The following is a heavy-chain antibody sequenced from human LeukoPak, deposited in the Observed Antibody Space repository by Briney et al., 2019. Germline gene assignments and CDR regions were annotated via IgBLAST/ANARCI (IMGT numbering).Heavy chain of an antibody. Sequence: SETLSLTCTVSGGSIISGDYYWSWIRQPPGKGLEWIVYVHYSGSTYYNPSLKSRVTISVDTSKNQFSLKLSSVTAADTAVYYCARGGYCSSTSCYPIYWFDPWGQGTLVTVSS. D-gene: IGHD2-2*01. CDR2: VHYSGST. CDR1: GGSIISGDYY. J-gene: IGHJ5*02. V-gene: IGHV4-30-4*08. CDR3: ARGGYCSSTSCYPIYWFDP.